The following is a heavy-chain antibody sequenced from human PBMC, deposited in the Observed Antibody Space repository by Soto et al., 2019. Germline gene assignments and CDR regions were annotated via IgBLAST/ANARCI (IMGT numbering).Heavy chain of an antibody. D-gene: IGHD2-2*01. J-gene: IGHJ6*02. CDR3: ARAACSSTSCYNSYAYGMDV. V-gene: IGHV1-3*01. CDR1: GYTFATYS. Sequence: GSSVKVFCKASGYTFATYSMHWVRQAPGQRLEWMGWIHAGNGNTEHSQKFQGRVTITRDTSASTAYLELGSLRSEDTAVYYCARAACSSTSCYNSYAYGMDVWG. CDR2: IHAGNGNT.